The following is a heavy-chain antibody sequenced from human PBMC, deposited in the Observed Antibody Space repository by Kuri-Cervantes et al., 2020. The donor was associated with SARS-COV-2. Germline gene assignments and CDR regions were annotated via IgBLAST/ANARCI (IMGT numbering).Heavy chain of an antibody. J-gene: IGHJ4*02. CDR2: IYYSGST. CDR1: GGSISSSSYY. CDR3: ARVVPAAVLDY. Sequence: SETLSLTCTVSGGSISSSSYYWGWIRQPPGKGLEWIGSIYYSGSTYYNPSLKSRVTISVDTSKNQFSLKLSSVTAADTAVYYCARVVPAAVLDYWGQGTLVTVSS. D-gene: IGHD2-2*01. V-gene: IGHV4-39*01.